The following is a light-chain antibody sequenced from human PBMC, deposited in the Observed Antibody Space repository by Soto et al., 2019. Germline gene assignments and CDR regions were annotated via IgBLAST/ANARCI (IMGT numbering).Light chain of an antibody. CDR2: AAS. CDR1: QSRGRNF. CDR3: QLYGLSPP. J-gene: IGKJ1*01. V-gene: IGKV3-20*01. Sequence: EVGLTQSAGTVSLSQGERATLSCRASQSRGRNFLAWYQHKPGQAPRLLIYAASNRATGIPDRFSGSGSGTNVTLTINRLEPEEFAVYYWQLYGLSPPFGQGTKVEIK.